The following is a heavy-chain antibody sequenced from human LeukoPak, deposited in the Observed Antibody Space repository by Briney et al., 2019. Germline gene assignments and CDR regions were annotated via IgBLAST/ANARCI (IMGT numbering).Heavy chain of an antibody. CDR3: ARERGIIAADNWFDP. D-gene: IGHD6-13*01. J-gene: IGHJ5*02. CDR2: VDPEDGET. Sequence: GATVKISCKASGYTFTDYYMHWVQQAPGKGLEWMGRVDPEDGETIYAEKFQGRVTMTTDTSTSTAYMELRSLRSDDTAVYYCARERGIIAADNWFDPWGQGTLVTVSS. V-gene: IGHV1-69-2*01. CDR1: GYTFTDYY.